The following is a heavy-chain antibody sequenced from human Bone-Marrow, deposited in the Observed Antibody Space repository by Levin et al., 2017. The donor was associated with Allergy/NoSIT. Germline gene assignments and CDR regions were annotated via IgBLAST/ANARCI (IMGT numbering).Heavy chain of an antibody. D-gene: IGHD2-8*01. CDR3: AKKGANGPDY. CDR2: ISYDATHK. CDR1: GFTFRSYG. J-gene: IGHJ4*02. Sequence: GGSLRLSCAASGFTFRSYGINWVRQAPGKGLQWVAVISYDATHKFYADSVKGRFTISRDNSRNMVYLQMDSLGPADTAVYYCAKKGANGPDYWGQGTLVTVSA. V-gene: IGHV3-30*18.